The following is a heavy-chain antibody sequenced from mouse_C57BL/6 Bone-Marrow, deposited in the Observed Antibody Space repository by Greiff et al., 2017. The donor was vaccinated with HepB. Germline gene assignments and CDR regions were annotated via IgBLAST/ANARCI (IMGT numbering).Heavy chain of an antibody. J-gene: IGHJ2*01. CDR2: INPYNGGT. CDR3: ARRYYYGSSYFDY. CDR1: GYTFTDYY. Sequence: EVQLQESGPVLVKPGASVKMSCKASGYTFTDYYMNWVKQSNGKSLEWIGVINPYNGGTSYNQKFKGKATLTVDKSSSTAYMELNSLTSEDSAVYYWARRYYYGSSYFDYWGQGTTLTVSS. D-gene: IGHD1-1*01. V-gene: IGHV1-19*01.